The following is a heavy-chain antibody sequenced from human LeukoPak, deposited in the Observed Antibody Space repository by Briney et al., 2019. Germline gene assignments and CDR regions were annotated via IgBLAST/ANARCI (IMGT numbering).Heavy chain of an antibody. CDR1: GFTFNNYA. CDR2: ISTDGRST. D-gene: IGHD3-16*02. Sequence: GGSLRLSCAASGFTFNNYAMSWVRQAPGKGLEWVSAISTDGRSTHYADSVEGRFSISGDNSESTLYLQMNSLRAEDTAVYYCAKHRVLVVGENDCWGQGTQVSVSS. CDR3: AKHRVLVVGENDC. V-gene: IGHV3-23*01. J-gene: IGHJ4*02.